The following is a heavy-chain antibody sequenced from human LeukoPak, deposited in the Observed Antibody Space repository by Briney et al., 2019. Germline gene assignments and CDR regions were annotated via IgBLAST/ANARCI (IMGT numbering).Heavy chain of an antibody. CDR1: GGTFSSYA. V-gene: IGHV1-69*04. Sequence: ASVTVSCKASGGTFSSYAISWVRQAPGQGLEWMGRIIPILGIANYAQKFQGRVTITAYKSTSTAYMELSSLRAEDTAVYYCVRSGIYCSGGSCYLAYWGQGTLVTVSS. D-gene: IGHD2-15*01. CDR2: IIPILGIA. J-gene: IGHJ4*02. CDR3: VRSGIYCSGGSCYLAY.